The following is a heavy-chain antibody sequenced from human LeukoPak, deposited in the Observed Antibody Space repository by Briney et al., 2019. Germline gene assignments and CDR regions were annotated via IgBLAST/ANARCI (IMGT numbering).Heavy chain of an antibody. J-gene: IGHJ4*01. V-gene: IGHV4-59*08. CDR1: GASINNNF. CDR2: IYSSGSA. D-gene: IGHD3-22*01. Sequence: SETLSLTCTVSGASINNNFWTWIRQPPGKELEWIGYIYSSGSANYNPSLKSRVIISGDTSKNQISLNLTSVTAADTAVYFYARHRDYYDTWGHGTLVTVSS. CDR3: ARHRDYYDT.